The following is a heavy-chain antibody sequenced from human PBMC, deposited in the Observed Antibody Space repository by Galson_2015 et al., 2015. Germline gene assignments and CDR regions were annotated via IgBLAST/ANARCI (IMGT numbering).Heavy chain of an antibody. D-gene: IGHD3-22*01. CDR3: ARDRHDSSGYIRDYGMDV. CDR2: ISSSSSYI. Sequence: SLRLSCAASGFTFSSYSMNWVRQAPGKGLEWVSSISSSSSYIYYADSVKGRFTISRDNAKNSLYLQMNSLRAEDTAVYYCARDRHDSSGYIRDYGMDVWGQGTTVTVPS. CDR1: GFTFSSYS. V-gene: IGHV3-21*01. J-gene: IGHJ6*02.